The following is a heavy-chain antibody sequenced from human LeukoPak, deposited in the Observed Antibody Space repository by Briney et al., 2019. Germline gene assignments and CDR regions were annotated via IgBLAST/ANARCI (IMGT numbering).Heavy chain of an antibody. D-gene: IGHD3-3*01. CDR2: IYSGGST. J-gene: IGHJ4*02. Sequence: QPGGSLRLSCAASGFTVSSYYMSWVRQAPGKGLEWVSVIYSGGSTYYADSVKGRFTFSRDNSKNTLYLQMNSLRAEDTAVYYCASEIIFGGFDYWGQGTLVTVSS. CDR1: GFTVSSYY. CDR3: ASEIIFGGFDY. V-gene: IGHV3-66*02.